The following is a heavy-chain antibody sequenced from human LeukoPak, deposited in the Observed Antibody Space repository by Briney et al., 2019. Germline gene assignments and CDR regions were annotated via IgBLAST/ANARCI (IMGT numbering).Heavy chain of an antibody. CDR3: AKGRESGVTTVIVDY. D-gene: IGHD4-17*01. J-gene: IGHJ4*02. V-gene: IGHV3-23*01. CDR1: GFTFNKYA. Sequence: GGSLRLSCAASGFTFNKYAMNWVRQAPGKGLGWVSVISGGDGTTYYADSLKGRFTISRDNSKNPLYLQMNSLRAEDTAIYYCAKGRESGVTTVIVDYWGQGTLVTVSS. CDR2: ISGGDGTT.